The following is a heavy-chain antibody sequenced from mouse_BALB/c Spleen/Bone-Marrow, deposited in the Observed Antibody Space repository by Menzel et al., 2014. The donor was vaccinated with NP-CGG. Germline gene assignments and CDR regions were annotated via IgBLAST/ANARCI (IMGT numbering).Heavy chain of an antibody. CDR2: IHPGSGGT. CDR1: GYTFTDYE. D-gene: IGHD3-3*01. CDR3: TRGWDAMDY. Sequence: VKLVESGAELVRPGASVKLSCKALGYTFTDYEIHWVKQTPEHGLEWIGAIHPGSGGTAYNQKFKGKATLTVDKSSNTAHMELSSLTSEDSAVYYCTRGWDAMDYWGQGTSVTVSS. J-gene: IGHJ4*01. V-gene: IGHV1-15*01.